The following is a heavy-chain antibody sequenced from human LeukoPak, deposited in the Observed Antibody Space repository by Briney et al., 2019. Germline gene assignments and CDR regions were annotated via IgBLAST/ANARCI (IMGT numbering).Heavy chain of an antibody. Sequence: GGSLRLSCAASGFTFSSYTMHWVRQAPGKGLEYVSAIISHGGSTYHANSVQGRFTISRDNSKNTLYLQMGSLRAEDMAVYYCARVMQGATESNYYYYAMDVWGQGTTVTVSS. V-gene: IGHV3-64*01. CDR2: IISHGGST. D-gene: IGHD1-26*01. CDR1: GFTFSSYT. CDR3: ARVMQGATESNYYYYAMDV. J-gene: IGHJ6*02.